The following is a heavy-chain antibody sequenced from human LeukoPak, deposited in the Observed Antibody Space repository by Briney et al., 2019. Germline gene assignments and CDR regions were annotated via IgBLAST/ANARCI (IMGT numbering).Heavy chain of an antibody. CDR2: INPSGGST. CDR1: GYTFTSYY. D-gene: IGHD1-26*01. J-gene: IGHJ4*02. CDR3: ARDLSEHPRRSYYVKPQGLDY. Sequence: ASVKVSCKASGYTFTSYYMHWVRQAPGQGLEWMGIINPSGGSTSYAQKFQGRLTMTRDTSTSTVYMELSSRRSEDTAVYYCARDLSEHPRRSYYVKPQGLDYWGQGTLVTVSS. V-gene: IGHV1-46*01.